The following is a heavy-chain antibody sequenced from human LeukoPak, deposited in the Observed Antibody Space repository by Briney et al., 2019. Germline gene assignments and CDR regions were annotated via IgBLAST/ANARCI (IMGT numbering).Heavy chain of an antibody. Sequence: SETLSLTCTVSGGSISSYYWSWIRQPPGKGLEWIGYIYYSGSTNYNPSLKSRVTISVDTSKNQFSLKLSSVTAADTAVYYCARQYSGYDREIGYWGQGTLVTVSS. D-gene: IGHD5-12*01. V-gene: IGHV4-59*01. CDR3: ARQYSGYDREIGY. CDR2: IYYSGST. CDR1: GGSISSYY. J-gene: IGHJ4*02.